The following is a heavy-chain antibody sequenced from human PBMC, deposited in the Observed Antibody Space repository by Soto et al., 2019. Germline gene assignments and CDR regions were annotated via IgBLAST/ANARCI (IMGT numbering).Heavy chain of an antibody. CDR2: IYYSGST. J-gene: IGHJ3*02. Sequence: PSETLSLTCTVSGGSISSGGYYWSWIRQHPGKGLEWIGYIYYSGSTYYNPSLKSRVTISVDTSKNQFSLKLSSVTAADTAVYCCARKDILTGYYYHDAFDIWGQGTMVTVSS. V-gene: IGHV4-31*03. CDR3: ARKDILTGYYYHDAFDI. D-gene: IGHD3-9*01. CDR1: GGSISSGGYY.